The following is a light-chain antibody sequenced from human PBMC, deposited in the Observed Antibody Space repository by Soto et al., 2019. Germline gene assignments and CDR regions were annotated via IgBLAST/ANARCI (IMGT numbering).Light chain of an antibody. CDR1: QSVSSS. J-gene: IGKJ1*01. V-gene: IGKV3-20*01. CDR2: DSS. CDR3: QQYASTRWT. Sequence: EIVLPQSPGTLSLSPGERATLSCRASQSVSSSVAWYQQEPGQAPRLLIYDSSSRATGVPARFSGSGSGTDFTLTISRLQPEDFAVYYCQQYASTRWTFGQGTKVE.